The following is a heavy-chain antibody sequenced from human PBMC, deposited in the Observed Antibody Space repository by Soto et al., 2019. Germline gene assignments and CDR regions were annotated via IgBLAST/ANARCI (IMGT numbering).Heavy chain of an antibody. CDR3: VSYGSGSYPRFYP. V-gene: IGHV4-59*01. CDR2: IYYSGST. J-gene: IGHJ5*02. CDR1: GGSISSYY. Sequence: SETLSLTCTVSGGSISSYYWSWIRQPPGKGLEWIGYIYYSGSTNYNPSLKSRVTISVDTSKNQFSLKLSSVTAADTAVYYCVSYGSGSYPRFYPWGQGTLVTVA. D-gene: IGHD3-10*01.